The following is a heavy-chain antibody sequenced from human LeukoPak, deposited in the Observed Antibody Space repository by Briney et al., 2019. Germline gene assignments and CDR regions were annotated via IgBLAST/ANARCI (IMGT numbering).Heavy chain of an antibody. CDR3: AKVSGCSGGSCSKNYYYYMDV. CDR2: ISGSGGST. D-gene: IGHD2-15*01. CDR1: GFTFSSYG. Sequence: GGSLRLSCAASGFTFSSYGMSWVRQAPGKGLEWVSAISGSGGSTYYADSVKGRFTISRDNSKNTLYLQMNSLRAEDTAVYYCAKVSGCSGGSCSKNYYYYMDVWGKGTTVTVSS. J-gene: IGHJ6*03. V-gene: IGHV3-23*01.